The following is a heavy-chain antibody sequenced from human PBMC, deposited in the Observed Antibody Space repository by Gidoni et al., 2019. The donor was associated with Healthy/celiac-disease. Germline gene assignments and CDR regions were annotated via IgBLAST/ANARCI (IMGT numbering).Heavy chain of an antibody. V-gene: IGHV4-31*03. J-gene: IGHJ4*02. CDR3: ARAHYDYVWGSYRSDPHFDY. CDR2: IYYSGST. CDR1: CGSISSGGYY. D-gene: IGHD3-16*02. Sequence: QVQLQESGPGLVKPSQTLSLTCTVSCGSISSGGYYWSWIRQHPGKGLEWIGYIYYSGSTYYNPSLKSRVTISVDTSKNQFSLKLSSVTAADTAVYYCARAHYDYVWGSYRSDPHFDYWGQGTLVTVSS.